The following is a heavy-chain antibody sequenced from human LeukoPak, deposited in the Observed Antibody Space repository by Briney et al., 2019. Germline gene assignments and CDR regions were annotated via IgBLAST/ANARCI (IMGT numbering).Heavy chain of an antibody. D-gene: IGHD1-7*01. CDR3: TTVTNYWYYYYMDV. J-gene: IGHJ6*03. CDR1: GFTFSSYW. Sequence: PGGSLRLSCAASGFTFSSYWMSWVRQAPGKGLEWVGRIKSKTDGGTTDYAAPVKGRFTISRDDSKNTLYLQMNSLKTEDTAVYYCTTVTNYWYYYYMDVWGKGTTVTVSS. V-gene: IGHV3-15*01. CDR2: IKSKTDGGTT.